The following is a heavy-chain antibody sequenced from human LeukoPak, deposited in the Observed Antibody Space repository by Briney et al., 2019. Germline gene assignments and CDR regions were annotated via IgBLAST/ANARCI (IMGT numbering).Heavy chain of an antibody. CDR1: GGSISSYY. J-gene: IGHJ4*02. Sequence: PSETLSLTCTVSGGSISSYYSSWIRQPPGKGLEWIGYIYYSGSTNYNPSLKSRVTISVDTSKNQFSLKLSSVTAADTAVYYCARAGTTGLGLDHWGQGTLVTVSS. CDR3: ARAGTTGLGLDH. V-gene: IGHV4-59*08. D-gene: IGHD1-1*01. CDR2: IYYSGST.